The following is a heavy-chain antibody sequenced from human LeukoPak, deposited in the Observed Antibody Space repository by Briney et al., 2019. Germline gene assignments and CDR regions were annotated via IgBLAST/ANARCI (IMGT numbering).Heavy chain of an antibody. J-gene: IGHJ5*02. D-gene: IGHD2/OR15-2a*01. Sequence: PPETLSLTCTVSGGSINSYYWTWIRQPAGKGLEWIGRIYSTGSTNYNPSLKSRVTMSVDTSKNQFSLKLSSVTAADTAVYYCARDQLSMNWFDPWGQGTLVTVSS. CDR3: ARDQLSMNWFDP. V-gene: IGHV4-4*07. CDR1: GGSINSYY. CDR2: IYSTGST.